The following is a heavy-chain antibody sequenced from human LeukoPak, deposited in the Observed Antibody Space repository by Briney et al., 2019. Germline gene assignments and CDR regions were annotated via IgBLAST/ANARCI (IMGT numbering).Heavy chain of an antibody. V-gene: IGHV3-74*01. J-gene: IGHJ4*02. Sequence: GGSLRLSCAASGFTFSSYWMNWVRQAPGKGLVWVSRIASDGSSTTYADSVKGRFTISRDNSKSTLYLQMNSLRAEDTAIYYCAKNGWLRSSGLWGDYWGQGALVTVSS. D-gene: IGHD5-12*01. CDR1: GFTFSSYW. CDR2: IASDGSST. CDR3: AKNGWLRSSGLWGDY.